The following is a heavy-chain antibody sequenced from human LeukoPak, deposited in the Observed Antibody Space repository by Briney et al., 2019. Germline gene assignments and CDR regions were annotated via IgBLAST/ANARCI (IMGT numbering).Heavy chain of an antibody. Sequence: GGSLRLSCAASGITFSNYWMSWVRQAPGKGLEWVANIKQGGSEKYYVDSVKGRFTISRDNAKNSLYLQMNSLRAEDTAVYYCAKDYCGGDCSYFDYWGQGTLVTVSS. D-gene: IGHD2-21*02. V-gene: IGHV3-7*01. CDR3: AKDYCGGDCSYFDY. J-gene: IGHJ4*02. CDR2: IKQGGSEK. CDR1: GITFSNYW.